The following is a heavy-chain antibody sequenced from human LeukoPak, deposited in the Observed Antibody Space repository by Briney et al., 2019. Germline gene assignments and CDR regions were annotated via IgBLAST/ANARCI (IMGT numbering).Heavy chain of an antibody. CDR3: ARRMCSGGSCYEDY. D-gene: IGHD2-15*01. CDR1: GFTFSSYS. CDR2: ISSSSSYI. Sequence: GGSLRLSCAASGFTFSSYSMNWVRQAPGKGLEWVSSISSSSSYIYYADSVKGRFTISRDNAKNSLYLQMNSLRAEDTAVYYCARRMCSGGSCYEDYWGQGTLVTVSS. J-gene: IGHJ4*02. V-gene: IGHV3-21*01.